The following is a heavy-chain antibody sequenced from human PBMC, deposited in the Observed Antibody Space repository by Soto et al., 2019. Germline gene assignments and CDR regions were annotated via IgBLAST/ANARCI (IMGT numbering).Heavy chain of an antibody. V-gene: IGHV1-2*02. J-gene: IGHJ4*02. D-gene: IGHD6-19*01. CDR3: VRGGPVAGPTSSEAYHPFDF. Sequence: QVQLVQSGAEVKKRGASVEVSCKTSGYTFSDHYTHWVRQAPGQGLEWMGWINPNSGGTGYAEKFQGRVTMTRDTSISTAYMELNRLNSDDTAVYYCVRGGPVAGPTSSEAYHPFDFWGQGTLVTVSS. CDR2: INPNSGGT. CDR1: GYTFSDHY.